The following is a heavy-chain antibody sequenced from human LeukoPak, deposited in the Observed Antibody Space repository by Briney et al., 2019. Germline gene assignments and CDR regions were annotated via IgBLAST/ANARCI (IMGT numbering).Heavy chain of an antibody. CDR1: GFTFSSYG. J-gene: IGHJ6*02. CDR3: TKRPDEDYGENYYGMDV. CDR2: ISYDGSNK. D-gene: IGHD4-17*01. V-gene: IGHV3-30*18. Sequence: PGGSLRLSCAASGFTFSSYGMHWVRQAPGKGLEWVAVISYDGSNKYYADSVKGRFTISRDNSKNTLYLQMNSLRAEDTAVYYCTKRPDEDYGENYYGMDVWGQGTTLTVSS.